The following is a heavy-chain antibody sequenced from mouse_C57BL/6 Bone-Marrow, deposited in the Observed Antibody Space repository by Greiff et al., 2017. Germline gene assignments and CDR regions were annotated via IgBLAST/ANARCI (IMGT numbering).Heavy chain of an antibody. CDR3: ARERDYYAMDY. J-gene: IGHJ4*01. CDR2: IDPSDSYT. V-gene: IGHV1-69*01. Sequence: QVQLQQPGAELVMPGASVKLSCKASGYTFTSYWMHWVKQRPGQGLEWIGEIDPSDSYTNYNQKFKGKSTLTVDKSSSTAYMQLSSLTSEDSAVYYCARERDYYAMDYWGQGTSVTVSS. CDR1: GYTFTSYW.